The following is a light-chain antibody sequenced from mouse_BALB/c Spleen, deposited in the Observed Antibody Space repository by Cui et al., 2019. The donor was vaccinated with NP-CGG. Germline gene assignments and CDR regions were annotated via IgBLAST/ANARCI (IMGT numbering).Light chain of an antibody. V-gene: IGLV1*01. Sequence: QAVVTQESALPTSPVKTGSITCHSSTRAVTTSNYATGVPEKPDHLFTGLIGGTNNRAPGVPARFSGSLIGDKAALTITGAQTEDEAIYFCALWYSNHWVFGGGTKLTVL. J-gene: IGLJ1*01. CDR3: ALWYSNHWV. CDR2: GTN. CDR1: TRAVTTSNY.